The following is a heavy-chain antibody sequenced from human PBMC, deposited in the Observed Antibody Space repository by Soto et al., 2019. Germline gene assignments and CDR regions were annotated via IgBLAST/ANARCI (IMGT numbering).Heavy chain of an antibody. CDR1: GLTVSSNY. Sequence: HPGGSLRLSCAASGLTVSSNYMSWVRQAPGKGLEWVSIIYSGGSTYYADSVKGRLTITKDTSKNQVVLTMTNMDPVDTATYYCAHRAGLQGNWNGGYFDFWGQGALVTVSS. J-gene: IGHJ4*02. D-gene: IGHD1-1*01. V-gene: IGHV3-53*05. CDR3: AHRAGLQGNWNGGYFDF. CDR2: IYSGGST.